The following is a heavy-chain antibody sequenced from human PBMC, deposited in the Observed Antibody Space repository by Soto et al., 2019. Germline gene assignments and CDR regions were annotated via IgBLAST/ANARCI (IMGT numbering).Heavy chain of an antibody. CDR2: IYTGGST. D-gene: IGHD6-19*01. Sequence: EVQLVESGGGLVQPGGSLRRSCAASGLTVSSNYMSWLRQAPGKGLEWVSLIYTGGSTYYADSVKGRFTISRDNSKNTLYLQMYSLRAEDTAVYYCARDQDTTGWALWGQGTLVTVSS. J-gene: IGHJ4*02. CDR1: GLTVSSNY. CDR3: ARDQDTTGWAL. V-gene: IGHV3-66*01.